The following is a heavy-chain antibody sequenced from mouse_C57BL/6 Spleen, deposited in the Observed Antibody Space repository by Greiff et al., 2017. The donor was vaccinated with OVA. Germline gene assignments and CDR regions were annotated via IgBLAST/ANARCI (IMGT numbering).Heavy chain of an antibody. J-gene: IGHJ3*01. CDR2: IYPGSGNT. CDR1: GYTFTDYY. Sequence: QVHVKQSGAELVRPGASVKLSCKASGYTFTDYYINWVKQRPGQGLEWIARIYPGSGNTYYNEKFKGKATLTAEKSSSSADMQLSSLTSEDSAVYFWARTFTTVEAWFADWGQGTLVTVSA. V-gene: IGHV1-76*01. CDR3: ARTFTTVEAWFAD. D-gene: IGHD1-1*01.